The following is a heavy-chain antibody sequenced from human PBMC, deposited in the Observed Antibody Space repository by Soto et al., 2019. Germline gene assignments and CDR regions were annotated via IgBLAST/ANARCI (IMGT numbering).Heavy chain of an antibody. CDR3: ARTKGSSWYNYYYMDV. D-gene: IGHD6-13*01. CDR1: GYTFTIYD. Sequence: VKVSCKASGYTFTIYDINWVRQATGQGLEWMGWMNPNSGNTGYAQKFQGRVTMTRNTSISTAYMELSSLRSEDTAVYYCARTKGSSWYNYYYMDVWGKGTTVTVSS. V-gene: IGHV1-8*01. J-gene: IGHJ6*03. CDR2: MNPNSGNT.